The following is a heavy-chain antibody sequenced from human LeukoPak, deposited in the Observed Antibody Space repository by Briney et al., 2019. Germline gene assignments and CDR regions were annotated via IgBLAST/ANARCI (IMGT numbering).Heavy chain of an antibody. Sequence: GGTLRLSCAASGFTFSSYGMSWVRQAPGKGLEWVSAISGSGGSTYYADSVKGRFTISRDNAKNSLYLQMNSLRAEDTALYYCARVRSDSSSWFPFDPWGQGTLVTVSS. CDR2: ISGSGGST. CDR1: GFTFSSYG. D-gene: IGHD6-13*01. V-gene: IGHV3-23*01. CDR3: ARVRSDSSSWFPFDP. J-gene: IGHJ5*02.